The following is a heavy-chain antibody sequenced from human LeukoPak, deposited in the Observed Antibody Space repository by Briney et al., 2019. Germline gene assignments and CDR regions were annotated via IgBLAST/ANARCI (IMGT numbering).Heavy chain of an antibody. J-gene: IGHJ6*03. Sequence: GGSLRLSCAASEFTFSNYWMSWVRLAPGKGMEWVANIKQDGSGTYYVDSVKGRFTISRDNAKNSLYLQMNSLRAEDTAVYYCAGCSTVATYYYSYYMDIWGKGTTVTVSS. D-gene: IGHD4-17*01. V-gene: IGHV3-7*01. CDR3: AGCSTVATYYYSYYMDI. CDR2: IKQDGSGT. CDR1: EFTFSNYW.